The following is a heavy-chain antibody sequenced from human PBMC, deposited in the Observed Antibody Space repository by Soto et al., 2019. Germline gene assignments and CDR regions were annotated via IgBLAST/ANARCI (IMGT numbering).Heavy chain of an antibody. D-gene: IGHD4-17*01. CDR2: ISWNSGSI. CDR1: GFTFDDYA. J-gene: IGHJ4*02. V-gene: IGHV3-9*01. Sequence: EVQLVESGGGLVQPGRSLRLSCAASGFTFDDYAMHWVRQAPGKGLEWVPGISWNSGSIGYADSVKGRFTISRDNAKNSLYLQMNSLRAEDTALYYCAKDDGVYGDSYFDYWGQGTLVTVSS. CDR3: AKDDGVYGDSYFDY.